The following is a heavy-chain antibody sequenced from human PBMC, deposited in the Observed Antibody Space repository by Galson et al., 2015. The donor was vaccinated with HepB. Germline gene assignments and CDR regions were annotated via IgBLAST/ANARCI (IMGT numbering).Heavy chain of an antibody. CDR3: AVDYYDSSGQPDY. CDR2: INHSGST. V-gene: IGHV4-34*01. CDR1: GGSFSGYY. J-gene: IGHJ4*02. D-gene: IGHD3-22*01. Sequence: SETLSLTCAVYGGSFSGYYWSWIRQPPGKGLEWIGEINHSGSTNYNPSLKSRVTISVDTSKNQFSLKLSSVTAADTAVYYCAVDYYDSSGQPDYWGQGTLVTVSS.